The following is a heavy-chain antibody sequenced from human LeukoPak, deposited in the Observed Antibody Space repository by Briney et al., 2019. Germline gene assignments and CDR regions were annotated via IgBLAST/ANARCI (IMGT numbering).Heavy chain of an antibody. Sequence: GGSLRLSCAASGFTFSSYDMHWVRQATGKGLEWVSAIGTAGDTYYPGSVKGRFTISRENAKNSLYLQMNSLRAGDTAVYYCARALRYCSGGSCYSAFDIWGQGTMVTVSS. J-gene: IGHJ3*02. V-gene: IGHV3-13*01. CDR2: IGTAGDT. CDR3: ARALRYCSGGSCYSAFDI. CDR1: GFTFSSYD. D-gene: IGHD2-15*01.